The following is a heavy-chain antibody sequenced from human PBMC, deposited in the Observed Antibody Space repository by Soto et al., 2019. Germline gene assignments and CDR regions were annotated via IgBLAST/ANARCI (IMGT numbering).Heavy chain of an antibody. D-gene: IGHD2-8*01. Sequence: QVHLVESGGGVVQPGRSLRLSCAASGFTFSNYGIHWVRQAPGKGLEWVAVISYDGNNKYYADSVEGRFTISRDNSKNTVYLQMNSLRDEDTAMYYCAKDTGYCTKSVCLSNWFDSCGQGTLVTVSS. CDR2: ISYDGNNK. J-gene: IGHJ5*01. CDR1: GFTFSNYG. V-gene: IGHV3-30*18. CDR3: AKDTGYCTKSVCLSNWFDS.